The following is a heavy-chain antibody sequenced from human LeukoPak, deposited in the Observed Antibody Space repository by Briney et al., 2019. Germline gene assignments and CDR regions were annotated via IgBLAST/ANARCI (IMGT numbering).Heavy chain of an antibody. CDR2: IYTSGST. CDR3: ARDQIYYDSSGYYAYYYYMDV. J-gene: IGHJ6*03. V-gene: IGHV4-61*02. Sequence: SETLSLTCTVSGGSISSSSYYWGWIRQPAGKGLGWIGRIYTSGSTNYNPSLKSRVTISVDTSKNQFSLKLSSVTAADTAVYYCARDQIYYDSSGYYAYYYYMDVWGKGTTVTISS. D-gene: IGHD3-22*01. CDR1: GGSISSSSYY.